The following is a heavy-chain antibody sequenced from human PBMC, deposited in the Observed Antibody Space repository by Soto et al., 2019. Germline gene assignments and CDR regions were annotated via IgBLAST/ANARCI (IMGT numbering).Heavy chain of an antibody. CDR2: IYYSGST. D-gene: IGHD3-3*01. CDR1: GGSISSYY. V-gene: IGHV4-59*01. J-gene: IGHJ5*02. Sequence: SETLSLTCTVSGGSISSYYWSWIRQPPGKGLEWIGYIYYSGSTNCNPSLKSRVTISVDTSKNQFSLKLSSVTAADTAVYYCARALGGAISGGWFDPWGQGTLVTVSS. CDR3: ARALGGAISGGWFDP.